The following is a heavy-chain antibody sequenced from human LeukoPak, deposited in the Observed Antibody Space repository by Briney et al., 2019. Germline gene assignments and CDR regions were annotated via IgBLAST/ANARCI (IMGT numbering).Heavy chain of an antibody. J-gene: IGHJ6*04. CDR1: GGTFTSYA. CDR3: ARSMVPNSYYYYGMDV. V-gene: IGHV1-69*01. CDR2: IIPIFGTA. D-gene: IGHD3-10*01. Sequence: GASVKVSCKASGGTFTSYAISWVRQAPGQGLEWMGGIIPIFGTANYAQKFQGRVTITADESTSTDYMELSSLRSEDTAVYYCARSMVPNSYYYYGMDVWGKGTTVTVSS.